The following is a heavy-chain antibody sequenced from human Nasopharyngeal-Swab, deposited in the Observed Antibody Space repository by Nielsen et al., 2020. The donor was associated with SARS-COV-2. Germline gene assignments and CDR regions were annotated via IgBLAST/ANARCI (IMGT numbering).Heavy chain of an antibody. J-gene: IGHJ4*02. Sequence: WVRQAPGQGLEWMGWINTNTGNPTYAQGFTGRFVFPLDTSVSTAYLRISSLKAEDTAVYYCARGHDTSDYWGQGTLVTVSS. V-gene: IGHV7-4-1*02. CDR3: ARGHDTSDY. CDR2: INTNTGNP. D-gene: IGHD3-9*01.